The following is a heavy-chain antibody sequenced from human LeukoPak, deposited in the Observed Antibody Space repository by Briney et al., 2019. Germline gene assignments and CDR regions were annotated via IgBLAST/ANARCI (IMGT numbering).Heavy chain of an antibody. V-gene: IGHV3-23*01. CDR1: GFAFSSYA. D-gene: IGHD3-22*01. CDR2: ISGSGGST. Sequence: GGSLRLSCAASGFAFSSYAMSWVRQAPGKGLEWVSAISGSGGSTYYADSVKGRFTISRDNSKNTLYLQMNSLRAEDTAVYYCAKDLYYYDSSGYALWGQGTLVTVSS. CDR3: AKDLYYYDSSGYAL. J-gene: IGHJ4*02.